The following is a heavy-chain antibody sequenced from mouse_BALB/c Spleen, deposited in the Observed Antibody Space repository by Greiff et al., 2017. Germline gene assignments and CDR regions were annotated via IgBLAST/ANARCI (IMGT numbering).Heavy chain of an antibody. V-gene: IGHV5-17*02. CDR2: ISSGSSTI. CDR1: GFTFSSFG. CDR3: ARPLDSSGSWFAY. J-gene: IGHJ3*01. D-gene: IGHD3-2*01. Sequence: EVKLMESGGGLVQPGGSRKLSCAASGFTFSSFGMHWVRQAPEKGLEWVAYISSGSSTIYYADTVKGRFTISRDNPKNTLFLQMTSLRSEDTAMYYCARPLDSSGSWFAYWGQGTLVTVSA.